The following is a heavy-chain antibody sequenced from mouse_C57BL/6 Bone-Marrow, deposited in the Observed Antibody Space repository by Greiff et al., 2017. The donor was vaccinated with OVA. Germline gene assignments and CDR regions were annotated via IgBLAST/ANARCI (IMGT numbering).Heavy chain of an antibody. J-gene: IGHJ4*01. V-gene: IGHV1-63*01. CDR3: ARVVPMDY. CDR2: IYPGGGYT. D-gene: IGHD1-1*02. Sequence: QVQLKESGAELVRPGTSVKMSCKASGYTFTNYWIGWAKQRPGHGLEWIGDIYPGGGYTNYNEKFKGKATLTADKSSSTAYMQFSSLTSEDSAIYYCARVVPMDYWGQGTSVTVSS. CDR1: GYTFTNYW.